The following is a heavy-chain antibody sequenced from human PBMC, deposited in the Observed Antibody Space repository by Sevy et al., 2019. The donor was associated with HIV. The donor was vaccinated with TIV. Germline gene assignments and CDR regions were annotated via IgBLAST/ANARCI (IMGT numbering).Heavy chain of an antibody. CDR2: ISGSGGST. CDR1: GFTFSSYA. D-gene: IGHD2-15*01. J-gene: IGHJ5*02. Sequence: GGPLRLSCAASGFTFSSYAMSWVRQAPGKGLEWVSAISGSGGSTYYADSVKGRFTISRDNSKNTLYLQMNSLRAEDTAVDYCAKESKSIRGGNPGGWFGPWGQGTLVTVSS. CDR3: AKESKSIRGGNPGGWFGP. V-gene: IGHV3-23*01.